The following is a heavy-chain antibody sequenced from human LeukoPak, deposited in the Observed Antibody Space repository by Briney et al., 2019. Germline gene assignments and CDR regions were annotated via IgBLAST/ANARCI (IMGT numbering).Heavy chain of an antibody. Sequence: KPSETLSLTCTVSGVSISNYYWTWIRQPAGKGLEWIGRIHTSGSTDYNPSLKSRVTMSIDTPQSQFSLKLTSVTAADTAVYYCARYGTPWYVWNYGPSHNWFDPWGLGTLVIVSS. CDR1: GVSISNYY. V-gene: IGHV4-4*07. CDR3: ARYGTPWYVWNYGPSHNWFDP. CDR2: IHTSGST. D-gene: IGHD1-7*01. J-gene: IGHJ5*02.